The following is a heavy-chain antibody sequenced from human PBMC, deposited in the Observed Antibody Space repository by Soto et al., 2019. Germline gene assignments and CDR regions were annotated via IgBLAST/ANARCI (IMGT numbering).Heavy chain of an antibody. CDR3: AKEEGIAVAATYYYYGMDV. CDR1: GFTFSRYG. J-gene: IGHJ6*02. V-gene: IGHV3-30*18. Sequence: QVQLVESGGGVVQPGRSLRLSCAASGFTFSRYGMHWVRQAPGKGLEWVAVISYDGSNKYYADSVKGRFTISRDNSKNTLYLQMNSLRAEDTAVYYCAKEEGIAVAATYYYYGMDVWGQGTTVTVSS. CDR2: ISYDGSNK. D-gene: IGHD6-19*01.